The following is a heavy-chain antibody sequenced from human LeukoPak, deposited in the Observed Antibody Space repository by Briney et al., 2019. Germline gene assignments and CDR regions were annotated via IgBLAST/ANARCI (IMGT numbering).Heavy chain of an antibody. CDR3: ARELYYCDSSGYYPFDY. D-gene: IGHD3-22*01. Sequence: PSETLSLTCAVYGGSFSGYYWSWIRQPPGKGLEWIGEINHSGSTNYNPSLKSRVTISVDTSKNQFSLKLSSVTAADTAVYYCARELYYCDSSGYYPFDYWGQGTLVTVSS. V-gene: IGHV4-34*01. J-gene: IGHJ4*02. CDR2: INHSGST. CDR1: GGSFSGYY.